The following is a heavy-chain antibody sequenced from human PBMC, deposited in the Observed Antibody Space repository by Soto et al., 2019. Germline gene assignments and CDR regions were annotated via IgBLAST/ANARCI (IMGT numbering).Heavy chain of an antibody. CDR1: GDSVSSNNAA. CDR2: TKYRSKWYY. Sequence: PSQTLSLTCAISGDSVSSNNAAWNWIRQSPSRGLEWLGRTKYRSKWYYDYAVFVKSRIIINPDTSKNQFSLQLNSVTPEDTAVYYCVRDHNYGMDVWGQGTTVTVSS. J-gene: IGHJ6*02. V-gene: IGHV6-1*01. CDR3: VRDHNYGMDV.